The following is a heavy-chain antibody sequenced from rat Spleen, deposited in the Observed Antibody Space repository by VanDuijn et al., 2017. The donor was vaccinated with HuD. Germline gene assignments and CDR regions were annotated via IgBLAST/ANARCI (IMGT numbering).Heavy chain of an antibody. CDR1: GFTFSDYY. Sequence: EVQLVESDGGLVQPGRSLKLSCAASGFTFSDYYMAWVRQAPTKGLEWVATISYDGSSTYYRDSVKGRFTVSRDNAKRTLYLQMDSLRSEDTATYYCGRPTFDYWGQGVMVTVSS. V-gene: IGHV5-29*01. CDR2: ISYDGSST. CDR3: GRPTFDY. J-gene: IGHJ2*01.